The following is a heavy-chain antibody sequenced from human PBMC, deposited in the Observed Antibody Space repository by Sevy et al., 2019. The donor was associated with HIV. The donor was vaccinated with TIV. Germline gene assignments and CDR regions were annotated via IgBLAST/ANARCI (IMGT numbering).Heavy chain of an antibody. V-gene: IGHV3-33*01. J-gene: IGHJ4*02. CDR3: VRGADYHDRGGANCDS. Sequence: GGSLRLSCAASGFSFSKYGMHWVRQAPGKGLEWVALIWYDGSSEYYADSVKGRFTISRDNSNNTLYLQVNSLRAEDTAVYYCVRGADYHDRGGANCDSWGQGTLVTVSS. D-gene: IGHD3-22*01. CDR1: GFSFSKYG. CDR2: IWYDGSSE.